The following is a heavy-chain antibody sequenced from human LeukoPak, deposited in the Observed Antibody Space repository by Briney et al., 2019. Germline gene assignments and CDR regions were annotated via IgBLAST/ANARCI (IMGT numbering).Heavy chain of an antibody. CDR2: ISSSSSTI. CDR1: GFTFSSYG. D-gene: IGHD3-10*01. Sequence: GGSLRLSCAASGFTFSSYGMHWVRQAPGKGLEWVSYISSSSSTIYYADSVKGRFTISRDNAKNSLYLQMNSLRAEDTAVYYCARGGLLWFGELETQFDYWGQGTLVTVSS. V-gene: IGHV3-48*01. J-gene: IGHJ4*02. CDR3: ARGGLLWFGELETQFDY.